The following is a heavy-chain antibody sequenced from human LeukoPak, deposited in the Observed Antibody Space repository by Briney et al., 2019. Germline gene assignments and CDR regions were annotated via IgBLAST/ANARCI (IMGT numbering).Heavy chain of an antibody. CDR3: ARGPDFSMVRGLTGFYYYMDV. J-gene: IGHJ6*03. D-gene: IGHD3-10*01. V-gene: IGHV1-2*02. CDR1: GYTLTCYY. CDR2: IKPNSGGT. Sequence: ASVKVSCKASGYTLTCYYMHWVRQAPGQGLEWMGWIKPNSGGTKYAQKFKGRVTMTRDTSISTVYMELSRLRSDDTAVYYCARGPDFSMVRGLTGFYYYMDVWGKGTTVTVSS.